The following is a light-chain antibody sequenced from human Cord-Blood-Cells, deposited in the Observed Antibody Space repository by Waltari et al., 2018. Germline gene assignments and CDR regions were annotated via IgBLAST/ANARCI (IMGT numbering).Light chain of an antibody. Sequence: DIVMTQSPDSLAVSLGERATINCKSSKSVLYSSNNKNYLAWYQQKPGQPPKLLIYWASTRESGVPDLCSGSGSGTDFTLTISSLQAEDVAVYYCQQYYSTPITFGQGTRLEIK. CDR3: QQYYSTPIT. CDR2: WAS. CDR1: KSVLYSSNNKNY. V-gene: IGKV4-1*01. J-gene: IGKJ5*01.